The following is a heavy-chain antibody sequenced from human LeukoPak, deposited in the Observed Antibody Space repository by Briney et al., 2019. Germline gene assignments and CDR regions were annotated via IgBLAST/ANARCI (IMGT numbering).Heavy chain of an antibody. V-gene: IGHV3-23*01. D-gene: IGHD1-26*01. CDR1: GFTFSSYA. CDR2: ISGSGGNS. CDR3: AKGVGPFDY. Sequence: GGSLRVSCAASGFTFSSYAVSWVRQVPGKGLEWVSVISGSGGNSYYADSVKGRFTISRDNSKNTLYLQMNSLRAEDTALYYCAKGVGPFDYWGQGTLVTVSS. J-gene: IGHJ4*02.